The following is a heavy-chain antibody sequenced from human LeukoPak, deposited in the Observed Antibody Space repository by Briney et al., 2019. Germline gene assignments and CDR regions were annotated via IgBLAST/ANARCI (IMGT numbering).Heavy chain of an antibody. Sequence: PGGSLRLSCAASGFTFSSYAMSWVRRAPGKGLEWVSAISGSGGSTYYADSVEGRFTISRDNSKNTLYLQMNSLRAEDTAVYYCAKKRGYYYYYMDVWGKGTTVTVSS. CDR2: ISGSGGST. CDR1: GFTFSSYA. J-gene: IGHJ6*03. V-gene: IGHV3-23*01. CDR3: AKKRGYYYYYMDV.